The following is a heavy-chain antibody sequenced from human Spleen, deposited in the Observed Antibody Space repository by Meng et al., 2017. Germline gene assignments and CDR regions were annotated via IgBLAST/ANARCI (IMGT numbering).Heavy chain of an antibody. D-gene: IGHD1-14*01. Sequence: TPSLTSMFSGSSMTYRTSYWGSIRQSPGKGLEWIGSIYYSSSTSSIPYLKIRDTIAVNRSKKWFTLKVSSMTAADTAVYYCARGPGGDWYVDLWVRGTLVTVSS. CDR2: IYYSSST. J-gene: IGHJ2*01. CDR3: ARGPGGDWYVDL. V-gene: IGHV4-39*06. CDR1: GSSMTYRTSY.